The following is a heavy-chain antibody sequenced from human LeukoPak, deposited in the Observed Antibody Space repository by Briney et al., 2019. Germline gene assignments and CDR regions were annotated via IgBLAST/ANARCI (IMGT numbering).Heavy chain of an antibody. CDR3: ARYSTGYCSSTSCRDYYYMDV. CDR1: GYTFTSYD. Sequence: ASVKVSCKASGYTFTSYDINWVRQATGQGLEWMGWMNPNSGNTGYAQKFQGRVTMTRNTSISTAYMELSSLRSEDTAVYYCARYSTGYCSSTSCRDYYYMDVWGKGTTVTVSS. D-gene: IGHD2-2*01. J-gene: IGHJ6*03. V-gene: IGHV1-8*01. CDR2: MNPNSGNT.